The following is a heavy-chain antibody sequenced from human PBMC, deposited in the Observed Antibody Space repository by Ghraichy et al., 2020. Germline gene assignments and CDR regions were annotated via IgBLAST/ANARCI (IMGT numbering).Heavy chain of an antibody. J-gene: IGHJ4*02. CDR1: GGTFSSYA. D-gene: IGHD2-2*01. Sequence: SVKVSCKASGGTFSSYAISWVRQAPGQGLEWMGGIIPIFGTANYAQKFQGRVTITADESTSTAYMELSSLRSEDTAVYYCARESGYCSSTSCYPYDYWGQGTLVTVSS. CDR2: IIPIFGTA. CDR3: ARESGYCSSTSCYPYDY. V-gene: IGHV1-69*13.